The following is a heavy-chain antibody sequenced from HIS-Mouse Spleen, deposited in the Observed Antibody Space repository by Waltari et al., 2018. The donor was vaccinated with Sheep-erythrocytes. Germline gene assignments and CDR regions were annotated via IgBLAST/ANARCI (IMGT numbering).Heavy chain of an antibody. D-gene: IGHD6-13*01. CDR3: ARETGIAASKRAFDI. V-gene: IGHV4-30-4*01. J-gene: IGHJ3*02. Sequence: QVQLQESGPGLVKPSQTLSLTCTVSGGSISSGDYYWSWIRQPPGKGLEGIGYIYYRGSTYYNPSLKSRVTISVDTSKNQFSLKLSSVTAADTAVYYCARETGIAASKRAFDIWGQGTMVTVSS. CDR2: IYYRGST. CDR1: GGSISSGDYY.